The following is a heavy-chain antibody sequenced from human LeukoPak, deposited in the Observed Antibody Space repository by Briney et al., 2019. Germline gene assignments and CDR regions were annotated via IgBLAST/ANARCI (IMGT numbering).Heavy chain of an antibody. D-gene: IGHD6-13*01. J-gene: IGHJ6*02. CDR1: GFTFDDYA. V-gene: IGHV3-9*01. CDR2: ISWNSGSI. Sequence: AGGSLRLSCAASGFTFDDYAMHWVRQAPGKGLEWVSGISWNSGSIGHADSVKGRFTISRDNAKNSLYLQMNSLRAEDTAVYYCARDERRGSSWSHPTYYYYYGMDVWGQGTTVTVSS. CDR3: ARDERRGSSWSHPTYYYYYGMDV.